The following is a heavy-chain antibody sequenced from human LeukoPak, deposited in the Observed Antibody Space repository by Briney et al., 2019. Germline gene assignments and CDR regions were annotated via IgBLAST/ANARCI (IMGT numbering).Heavy chain of an antibody. V-gene: IGHV3-23*01. Sequence: HAGGSLRLSCAASGFTFSSYAMSWVRQAPGKGLEWVSAISGSGGSTYYADSVKGRFTISRDNSKNTLYLQMNSLRAEDTAVYYCAKDWYYYGSGNVESPYYYYGMDVWGQGTTVTVSS. CDR2: ISGSGGST. CDR1: GFTFSSYA. D-gene: IGHD3-10*01. J-gene: IGHJ6*02. CDR3: AKDWYYYGSGNVESPYYYYGMDV.